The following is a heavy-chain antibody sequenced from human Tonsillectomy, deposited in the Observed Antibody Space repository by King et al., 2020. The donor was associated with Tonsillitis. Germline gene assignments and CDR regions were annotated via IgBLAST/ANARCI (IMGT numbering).Heavy chain of an antibody. V-gene: IGHV4-34*01. CDR2: INHSGSS. J-gene: IGHJ4*02. Sequence: VQLQQWGAGLLKPSETLSLTCAVYGGSFSGYYWTWIRQPPGTGLEWIGEINHSGSSDYNPSLKSRVSISVDSPKNQFSLILSSVTTADTAVYYCARDPHGPFDQWGQGTLVTVSS. CDR1: GGSFSGYY. CDR3: ARDPHGPFDQ.